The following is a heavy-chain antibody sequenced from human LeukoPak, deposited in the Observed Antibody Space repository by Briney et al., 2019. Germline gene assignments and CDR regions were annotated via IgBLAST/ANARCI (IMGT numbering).Heavy chain of an antibody. CDR3: ARDPYSGSYGDYYYYYMDV. D-gene: IGHD1-26*01. Sequence: PGESLRLSCAASGSSFSTYNMNWVRQAPGKGLEWVSSITTSSSYIYYADSVKGRFTISRDNAKNSLYLQMNSLRAEDTAVYYCARDPYSGSYGDYYYYYMDVWGKGTTVTISS. V-gene: IGHV3-21*01. CDR1: GSSFSTYN. CDR2: ITTSSSYI. J-gene: IGHJ6*03.